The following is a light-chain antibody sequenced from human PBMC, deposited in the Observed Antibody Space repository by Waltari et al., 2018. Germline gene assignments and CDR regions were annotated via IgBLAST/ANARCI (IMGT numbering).Light chain of an antibody. CDR2: SNY. V-gene: IGLV1-44*01. J-gene: IGLJ1*01. CDR3: AAWTDRLNGPYV. CDR1: SSDIGSNA. Sequence: HSVLTQPPSASGTPGQRVTISCSGLSSDIGSNAVNWYQQLPGTAPRLLIYSNYRRPSGVPDRCSGSKAGTSASLAIGGLQSEDEADYYWAAWTDRLNGPYVFGTGTKVTVL.